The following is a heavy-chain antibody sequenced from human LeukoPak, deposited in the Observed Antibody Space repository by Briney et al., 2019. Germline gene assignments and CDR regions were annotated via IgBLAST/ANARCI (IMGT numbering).Heavy chain of an antibody. Sequence: SGPTLVKPTQTLTLTCTFSGFSLSTSGVGVGWIRQPPGKALEWLALIYWDDDKRYSPSLKSRLTITKDTSKNQVVLTMTNMDPVDTATYYCAHSPLRQWLVQGVNYFDYWGQGTLVTVSS. D-gene: IGHD6-19*01. J-gene: IGHJ4*02. CDR3: AHSPLRQWLVQGVNYFDY. CDR2: IYWDDDK. V-gene: IGHV2-5*02. CDR1: GFSLSTSGVG.